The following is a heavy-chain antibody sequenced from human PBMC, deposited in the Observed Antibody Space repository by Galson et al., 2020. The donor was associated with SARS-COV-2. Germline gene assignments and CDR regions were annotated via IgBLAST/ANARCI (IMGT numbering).Heavy chain of an antibody. CDR3: AREDLSTGWFFDY. CDR1: GFKFSSYD. D-gene: IGHD6-19*01. J-gene: IGHJ4*02. V-gene: IGHV3-13*01. CDR2: IGTEGDT. Sequence: GGSLRLSCAASGFKFSSYDMHWVRQVIGKGLEWVSLIGTEGDTYYPDSAKGRFTISRENAKNSLFLQMTRLRAEDTAVYYCAREDLSTGWFFDYWGQGTLVTVSS.